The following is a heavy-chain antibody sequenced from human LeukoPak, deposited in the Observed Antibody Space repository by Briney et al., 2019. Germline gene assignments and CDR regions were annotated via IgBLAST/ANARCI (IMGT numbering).Heavy chain of an antibody. V-gene: IGHV1-46*01. CDR1: GYTFTSYY. CDR2: INPSGGST. CDR3: ARGWRDSSGYYLSPSQ. D-gene: IGHD3-22*01. Sequence: ASVKVSCKASGYTFTSYYMHWVRQAPGQGLEWMGIINPSGGSTSYAQKFQGRVTMTRDTSTSTVYMELGSLRSEDTAVYYCARGWRDSSGYYLSPSQWGQGTLVTVSS. J-gene: IGHJ4*02.